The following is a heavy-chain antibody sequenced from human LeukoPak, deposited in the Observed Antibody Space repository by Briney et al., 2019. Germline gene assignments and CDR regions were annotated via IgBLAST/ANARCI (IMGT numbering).Heavy chain of an antibody. D-gene: IGHD2-2*01. CDR3: ARDEGHTVTKEYFQP. J-gene: IGHJ1*01. CDR2: ISSGSGYI. V-gene: IGHV3-21*01. CDR1: GVSFISYG. Sequence: GGSLRLSCAASGVSFISYGMSWVRQAPGKGLEWVASISSGSGYIFYGDSAKGRFSISRDNAKDSVFLQMNSLRVEDTAVYCCARDEGHTVTKEYFQPLGQGTLVTVSS.